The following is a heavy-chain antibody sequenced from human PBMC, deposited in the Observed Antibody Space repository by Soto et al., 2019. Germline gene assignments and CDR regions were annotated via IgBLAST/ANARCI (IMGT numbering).Heavy chain of an antibody. CDR1: GLTFSSYA. CDR3: ARDLIRVSDGQYNYYYYGMDV. V-gene: IGHV3-30-3*01. D-gene: IGHD1-1*01. J-gene: IGHJ6*02. CDR2: ISYDGSNK. Sequence: GGSLRLSCAASGLTFSSYAMHWVRQAPGKGLEWVAVISYDGSNKYYADSVKGRFTISRDNSKNTLYLQMNSLRAEDTAVYYCARDLIRVSDGQYNYYYYGMDVWGQGTTVTVAS.